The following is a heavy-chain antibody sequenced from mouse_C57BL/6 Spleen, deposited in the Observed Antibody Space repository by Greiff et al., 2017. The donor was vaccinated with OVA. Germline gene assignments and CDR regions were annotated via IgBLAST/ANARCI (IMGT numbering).Heavy chain of an antibody. J-gene: IGHJ2*01. CDR1: GYTFTDYY. CDR2: INPYNGGT. D-gene: IGHD1-1*01. CDR3: ARGYYGSRGYFDY. V-gene: IGHV1-19*01. Sequence: VQLQQSGPVLVKPGASVKMSCKASGYTFTDYYMNWVKQSHGKSLEWIGVINPYNGGTSYNQKFKGKATLTVDKSSSTAYMELNSLTSEDSAVYYCARGYYGSRGYFDYWGQGTTLTVSS.